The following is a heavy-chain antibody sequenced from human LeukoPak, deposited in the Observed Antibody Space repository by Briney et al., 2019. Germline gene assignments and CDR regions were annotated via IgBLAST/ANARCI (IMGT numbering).Heavy chain of an antibody. J-gene: IGHJ4*02. V-gene: IGHV3-30*04. CDR1: GFTFSSYA. CDR3: AKERDYYLDS. Sequence: GGSLRLSCAASGFTFSSYAIHWVRQAPGKGLEWVAAISYDGSNEYYADSVKGRFTISRDNSKNTLYLQMNSLRAEDTALYYCAKERDYYLDSWGQGTLVTVSS. D-gene: IGHD3/OR15-3a*01. CDR2: ISYDGSNE.